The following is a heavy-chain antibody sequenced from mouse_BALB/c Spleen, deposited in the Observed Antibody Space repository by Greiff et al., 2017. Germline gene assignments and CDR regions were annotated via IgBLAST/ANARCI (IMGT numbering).Heavy chain of an antibody. CDR3: ARGQGIITTVHYAMDY. V-gene: IGHV5-6-5*01. Sequence: EVQLQESGGGLVKPGGSLKLSCAASGFTFSSYAMSWVRQTPEKRLEWVASISSGGSTYYPDSVKGRFTISRDNARNILYLQMSSLRSEDTAMYYCARGQGIITTVHYAMDYWGQGTSVTVSS. J-gene: IGHJ4*01. CDR1: GFTFSSYA. D-gene: IGHD1-2*01. CDR2: ISSGGST.